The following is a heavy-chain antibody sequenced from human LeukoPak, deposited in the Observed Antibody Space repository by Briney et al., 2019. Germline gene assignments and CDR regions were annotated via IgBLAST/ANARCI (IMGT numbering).Heavy chain of an antibody. J-gene: IGHJ4*02. V-gene: IGHV1-2*02. D-gene: IGHD4-17*01. Sequence: ASVRVSCKASGYTFSGNNIHWVRQAPGQGFEWMGWINPNIGGTNYAQNFQGRVTMTRDTYIRTAYMELSRLRSDDTAIFYCARDVSHYGDPYYDYWGQGTLVTVSS. CDR1: GYTFSGNN. CDR3: ARDVSHYGDPYYDY. CDR2: INPNIGGT.